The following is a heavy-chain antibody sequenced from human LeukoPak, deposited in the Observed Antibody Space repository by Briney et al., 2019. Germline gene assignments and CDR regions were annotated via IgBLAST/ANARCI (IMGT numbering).Heavy chain of an antibody. V-gene: IGHV3-7*01. CDR2: IKQDGSEK. Sequence: PGGSLRLSCAASGFTFSYYWMTWVRQAPGKGLEWVANIKQDGSEKYYVDSVKGRFTISRDNAKNSLYLQMNSLRAEDTAVYYCARDVGYGDYWGQGTLVSVSS. CDR3: ARDVGYGDY. CDR1: GFTFSYYW. D-gene: IGHD5-12*01. J-gene: IGHJ4*02.